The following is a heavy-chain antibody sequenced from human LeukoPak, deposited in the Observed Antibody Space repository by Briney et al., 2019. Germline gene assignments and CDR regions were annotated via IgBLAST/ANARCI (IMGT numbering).Heavy chain of an antibody. CDR1: GFTVSTYY. Sequence: GGSLRLSCTASGFTVSTYYMTWVRQAPGKGLEWVSVIHAGGTTNYADSVKGQFTISRDNSKNTLYLQMNSLRAEDTAVYYCAKGKDPRGDYYYMDVWGKGTTVTVSS. CDR3: AKGKDPRGDYYYMDV. V-gene: IGHV3-53*01. J-gene: IGHJ6*03. D-gene: IGHD2-15*01. CDR2: IHAGGTT.